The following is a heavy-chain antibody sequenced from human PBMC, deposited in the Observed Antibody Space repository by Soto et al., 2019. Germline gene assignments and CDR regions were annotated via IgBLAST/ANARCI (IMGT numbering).Heavy chain of an antibody. CDR3: ARDALLVYVWGSYRPDYYGMDV. J-gene: IGHJ6*02. V-gene: IGHV3-48*02. D-gene: IGHD3-16*02. Sequence: GGSLRLSCAAAGFTFSSYSMNWVRQAPGKGLEWDSYISSSSSTIYYADSVKGRFTTSRDNTKNSLYLQMNSLRDEDTAVYYCARDALLVYVWGSYRPDYYGMDVWGQGTTVTVSS. CDR2: ISSSSSTI. CDR1: GFTFSSYS.